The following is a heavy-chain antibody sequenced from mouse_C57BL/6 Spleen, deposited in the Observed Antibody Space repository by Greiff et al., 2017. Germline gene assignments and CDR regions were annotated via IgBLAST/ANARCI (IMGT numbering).Heavy chain of an antibody. D-gene: IGHD1-2*01. CDR2: ISSGGSTI. CDR1: GFTFSDYG. V-gene: IGHV5-17*01. CDR3: ASNYGTPFMDY. J-gene: IGHJ4*01. Sequence: EVKLMESGGGLVKPGGSLKLSCAASGFTFSDYGMHWVRQGPEKGLEWVAYISSGGSTIYYADTVKGRFTISRDNAKNTLFLQMTSLRSEDTAMYYCASNYGTPFMDYWGQGTSVTVSS.